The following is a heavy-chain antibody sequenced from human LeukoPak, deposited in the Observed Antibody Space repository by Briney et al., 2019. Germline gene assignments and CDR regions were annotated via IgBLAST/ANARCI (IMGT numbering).Heavy chain of an antibody. CDR2: IYHSGST. Sequence: SGTLSLTCAVSGGSISSSNWWSWVRRPPGKGLEWIGEIYHSGSTNYNPSLKSRVTISVDKSKNQFSLKLSSVTAADTAVYYCARGAYYDSSGYFHLFDPWGQGTLVTVSS. CDR3: ARGAYYDSSGYFHLFDP. D-gene: IGHD3-22*01. J-gene: IGHJ5*02. V-gene: IGHV4-4*02. CDR1: GGSISSSNW.